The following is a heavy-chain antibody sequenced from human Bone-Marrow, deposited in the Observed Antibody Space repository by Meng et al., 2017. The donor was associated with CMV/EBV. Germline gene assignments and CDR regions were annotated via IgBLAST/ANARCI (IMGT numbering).Heavy chain of an antibody. CDR2: IYYSGST. V-gene: IGHV4-59*01. CDR1: GGSISSYY. Sequence: SETLSLTCTVSGGSISSYYWSWIRQPPGKGLEWIGYIYYSGSTNYNPSLKSRVTISVDTSKNQFSLKLSSVTAADTAVYYCARAAYYYDSSGPYYFDDWGQGTLVTVSS. J-gene: IGHJ4*02. D-gene: IGHD3-22*01. CDR3: ARAAYYYDSSGPYYFDD.